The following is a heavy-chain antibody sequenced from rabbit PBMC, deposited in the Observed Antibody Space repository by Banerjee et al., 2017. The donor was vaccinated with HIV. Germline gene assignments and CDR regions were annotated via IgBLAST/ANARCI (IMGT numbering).Heavy chain of an antibody. CDR3: ARVGYASSSGYYIGGYFNL. D-gene: IGHD1-1*01. CDR1: GFSFSSGYR. CDR2: IYPDYGST. J-gene: IGHJ4*01. V-gene: IGHV1S40*01. Sequence: QSLEESGGDLVKPGASLTLTCTASGFSFSSGYRICWVRQAPGKGLEWIAYIYPDYGSTDYASWVNGRFTISLDNAQNTVFLQMTSLTAADTATYFCARVGYASSSGYYIGGYFNLWGPGTLVTVS.